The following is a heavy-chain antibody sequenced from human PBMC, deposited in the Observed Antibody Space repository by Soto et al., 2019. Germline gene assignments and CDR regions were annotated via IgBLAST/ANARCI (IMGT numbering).Heavy chain of an antibody. CDR3: AREYNWSQRFDP. D-gene: IGHD1-20*01. CDR1: GYTFTSYD. CDR2: MNPNSGNT. V-gene: IGHV1-8*01. Sequence: QVQLVQSGAEVKKPGASVKVSCKASGYTFTSYDINWVRQAPGQGLEWMGWMNPNSGNTGYAQKFQGRVTMTRNTSISTAYTELSSLRSEDTAVYYCAREYNWSQRFDPWGQGTLVTVSS. J-gene: IGHJ5*02.